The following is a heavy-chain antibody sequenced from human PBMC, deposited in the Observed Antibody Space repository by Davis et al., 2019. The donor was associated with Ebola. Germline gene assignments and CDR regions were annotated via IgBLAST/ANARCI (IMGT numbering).Heavy chain of an antibody. Sequence: PSETLSLTCTVSGASISSYYWSWIRQPPGKGLEWLGYIYYSGNTNYNPSLKSRVTISVDTSKNQFSLKLSSVTAADTAVYYCARGGGYFDWLLSLVPAFDIWGQGTMVTVSS. CDR3: ARGGGYFDWLLSLVPAFDI. J-gene: IGHJ3*02. D-gene: IGHD3-9*01. V-gene: IGHV4-59*12. CDR1: GASISSYY. CDR2: IYYSGNT.